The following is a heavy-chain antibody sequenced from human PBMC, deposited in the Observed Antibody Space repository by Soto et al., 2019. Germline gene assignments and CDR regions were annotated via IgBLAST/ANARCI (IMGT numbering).Heavy chain of an antibody. Sequence: GASVKVSCKASGYTFTSYGIIWGRQAPGQGLEWMGWISAYNGNTNYAQKLQGRVTMTTDTSTSTAYMELRSLRSDDTAVYYCARCCSGGSCHWSGDAFDIWGQGTMVTVSS. CDR1: GYTFTSYG. J-gene: IGHJ3*02. V-gene: IGHV1-18*01. CDR3: ARCCSGGSCHWSGDAFDI. CDR2: ISAYNGNT. D-gene: IGHD2-15*01.